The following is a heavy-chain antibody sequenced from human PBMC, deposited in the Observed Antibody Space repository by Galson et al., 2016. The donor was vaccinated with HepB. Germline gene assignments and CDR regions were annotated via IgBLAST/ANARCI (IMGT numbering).Heavy chain of an antibody. CDR3: AREDFHNKGDALDI. CDR1: EVTFTKSW. Sequence: SLRLSCAVSEVTFTKSWMHWVRQVPGQGLVWVSRINSDGSETTYAGSVKGRFTISRDNGKNTVFLQMKSLRVEDTAVYYCAREDFHNKGDALDIWGQGTMVTVSS. J-gene: IGHJ3*02. D-gene: IGHD2/OR15-2a*01. CDR2: INSDGSET. V-gene: IGHV3-74*01.